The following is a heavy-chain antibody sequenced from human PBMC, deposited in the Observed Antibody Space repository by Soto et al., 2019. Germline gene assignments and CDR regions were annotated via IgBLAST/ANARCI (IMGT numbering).Heavy chain of an antibody. Sequence: PGGSLRLSCAASGFTFSNAWMSWVRQAPGKGLEWVGRIKSKTDGGTTDYAAPVKGRFTISRDDSKNTLYLQMNSLKTEDTAVYYCTTLSITIFGVVLMDVWGQGTTVTVS. V-gene: IGHV3-15*01. CDR1: GFTFSNAW. J-gene: IGHJ6*02. CDR2: IKSKTDGGTT. D-gene: IGHD3-3*01. CDR3: TTLSITIFGVVLMDV.